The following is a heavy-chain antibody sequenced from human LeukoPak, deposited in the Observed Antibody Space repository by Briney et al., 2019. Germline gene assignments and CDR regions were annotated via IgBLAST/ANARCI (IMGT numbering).Heavy chain of an antibody. V-gene: IGHV1-24*01. CDR2: FDPEDGET. J-gene: IGHJ5*02. CDR1: GYTLTELS. CDR3: ARDVRNYRYWFDP. Sequence: ASVKVSCKVSGYTLTELSMHWVRQAPGKGLEWMGGFDPEDGETIYAQKLQGRVTMTTDTSTSTAYMELRSLRSDDTAVYYCARDVRNYRYWFDPWGQGTLVTVSS. D-gene: IGHD4-11*01.